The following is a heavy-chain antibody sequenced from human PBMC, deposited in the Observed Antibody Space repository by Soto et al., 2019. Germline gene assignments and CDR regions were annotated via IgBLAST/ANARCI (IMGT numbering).Heavy chain of an antibody. CDR3: ARVPPRAAAGKTFDY. Sequence: SETLSLTCAVYGGSFSGYYWSWIRQPPGKGLEWIGEINHSGSTNYNPSLKSRVTISVDTSKNQFSLKLSSVTAADTAVYYCARVPPRAAAGKTFDYWGQGTLVTVSS. CDR2: INHSGST. CDR1: GGSFSGYY. J-gene: IGHJ4*02. D-gene: IGHD6-13*01. V-gene: IGHV4-34*01.